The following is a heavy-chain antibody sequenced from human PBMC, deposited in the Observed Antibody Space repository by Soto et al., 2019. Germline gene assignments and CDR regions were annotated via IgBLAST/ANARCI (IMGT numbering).Heavy chain of an antibody. V-gene: IGHV4-59*08. CDR2: IYYSGST. CDR1: GGSISSYY. CDR3: ARRSLHSLSDAFDI. J-gene: IGHJ3*02. Sequence: SETLSLTCTVSGGSISSYYWSWIRQPPGKGLEWIGYIYYSGSTNYNPSLKSRVTISVDTSKNQFSLKLSSVTAADTAVYYCARRSLHSLSDAFDIWGQGTMVTVSS.